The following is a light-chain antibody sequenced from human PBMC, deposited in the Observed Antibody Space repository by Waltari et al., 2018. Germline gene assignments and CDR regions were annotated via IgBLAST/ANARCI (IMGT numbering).Light chain of an antibody. Sequence: DIVMTQSPDSLAVSLGERATINCRSSQTVLYIPNDRNYLAWYQQKPGQPPKLLLSWATTRESGVPDRFSGSGSGTDFTLTIGSLQAEDVALYYCQQYYSSPLTFGGGTKVEIK. CDR1: QTVLYIPNDRNY. J-gene: IGKJ4*01. CDR2: WAT. V-gene: IGKV4-1*01. CDR3: QQYYSSPLT.